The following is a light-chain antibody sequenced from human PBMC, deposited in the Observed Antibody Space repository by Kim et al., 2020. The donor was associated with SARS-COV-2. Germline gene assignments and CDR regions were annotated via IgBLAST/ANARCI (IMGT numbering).Light chain of an antibody. J-gene: IGKJ1*01. V-gene: IGKV3-20*01. CDR1: QSVNSGY. CDR2: DTS. Sequence: DIVLTQSPGTLSLSPGERATLSCRASQSVNSGYLAWYQQKPGQSPRLLIYDTSSRATGIPDRFSGSGSGTDFTLTISRLEPEDFALYYCQQYGSSPRTLGQGTKVDIK. CDR3: QQYGSSPRT.